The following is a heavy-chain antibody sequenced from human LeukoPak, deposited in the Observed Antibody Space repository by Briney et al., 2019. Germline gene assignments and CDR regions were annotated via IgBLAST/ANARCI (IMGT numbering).Heavy chain of an antibody. Sequence: PGGSLRLSCAASGFTFSSYGMHWVRQAPGKGLEWVALIPYDGSNKYYADSVKGRFTIYRDNSKNTLYLQMNSLRAEDTAMYYCARDQMRPYQYYMDVWGKGTTVTVSS. D-gene: IGHD2-2*01. CDR2: IPYDGSNK. J-gene: IGHJ6*03. V-gene: IGHV3-30*03. CDR3: ARDQMRPYQYYMDV. CDR1: GFTFSSYG.